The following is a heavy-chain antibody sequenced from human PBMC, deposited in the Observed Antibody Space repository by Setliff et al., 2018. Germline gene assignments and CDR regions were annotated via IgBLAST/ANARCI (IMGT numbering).Heavy chain of an antibody. CDR2: ISYDGSYK. D-gene: IGHD3-10*01. V-gene: IGHV3-30*18. CDR1: GVSINSLT. J-gene: IGHJ4*02. Sequence: LSLTCAVSGVSINSLTWWSWVRQPPGKGLEWVAVISYDGSYKSHADSVKGRFTISRDNSKNTLYLQMNSLRPEDTAVYYCAKEQSSGGSRSPDFDAWGQGSLVTVSS. CDR3: AKEQSSGGSRSPDFDA.